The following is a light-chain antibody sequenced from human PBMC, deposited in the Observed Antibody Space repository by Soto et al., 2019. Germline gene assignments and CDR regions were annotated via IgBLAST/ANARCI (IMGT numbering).Light chain of an antibody. CDR3: QQYSSSPSIT. CDR2: GAS. CDR1: QSVSSVY. Sequence: EIVLTQSPGTLSLSPGERATLSCRASQSVSSVYLAWYQQKPGQAPRLLIYGASTRATGIPDRFSGSGSGTDFTLTISRLEPEDFAVYYCQQYSSSPSITFGQGTRLEIK. J-gene: IGKJ5*01. V-gene: IGKV3-20*01.